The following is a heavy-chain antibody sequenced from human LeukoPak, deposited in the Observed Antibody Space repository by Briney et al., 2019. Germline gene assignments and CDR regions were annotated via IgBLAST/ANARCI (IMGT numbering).Heavy chain of an antibody. V-gene: IGHV1-18*01. J-gene: IGHJ1*01. CDR3: VRDRYCSSSSCNPAARGYLLY. D-gene: IGHD2-2*01. CDR1: GYTFTSYS. CDR2: ISAYNANT. Sequence: GASVKVSCKASGYTFTSYSFSWVRQAPGRGLEWMGWISAYNANTDYAQKVQGRVTMTTDTSTSTAYMELRSLRSDDTAMYYCVRDRYCSSSSCNPAARGYLLYWGQGTLVTVSS.